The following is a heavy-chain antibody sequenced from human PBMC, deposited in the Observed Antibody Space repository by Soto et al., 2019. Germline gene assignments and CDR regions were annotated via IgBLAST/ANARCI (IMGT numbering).Heavy chain of an antibody. CDR2: INWDSSNI. J-gene: IGHJ3*02. CDR3: TKDKTIFGVVKDGAFDI. CDR1: GFTFDDFA. D-gene: IGHD3-3*01. Sequence: EVQLVESGGGLVQPGMSQRLSCAASGFTFDDFAMHWVRQVPGKGLEWVSSINWDSSNIKYADSVKGRFTISRDNAKNSLYLQMNSLRSEDTALYHCTKDKTIFGVVKDGAFDIWGQGTMVTVSS. V-gene: IGHV3-9*01.